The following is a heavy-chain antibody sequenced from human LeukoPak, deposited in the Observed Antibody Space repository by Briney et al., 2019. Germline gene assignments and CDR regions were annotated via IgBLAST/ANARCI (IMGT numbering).Heavy chain of an antibody. CDR2: ISAYTGNT. J-gene: IGHJ3*02. V-gene: IGHV1-18*01. CDR1: GYTFSTYC. D-gene: IGHD2-21*01. CDR3: ARDCGNCGGAPDDTFDI. Sequence: ASVTFSCKASGYTFSTYCISWVRQAPGQGLEWMGWISAYTGNTNYAQNVQGRVTMTTDTSPSTAYLELRSLRSDDTAVYYCARDCGNCGGAPDDTFDIWGQGTMVTVSS.